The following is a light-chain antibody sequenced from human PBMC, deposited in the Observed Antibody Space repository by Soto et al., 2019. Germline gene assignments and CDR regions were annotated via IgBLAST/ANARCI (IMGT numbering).Light chain of an antibody. V-gene: IGLV2-14*03. Sequence: QSALTRPASVSGSPGQSITISCTGTSSDVGAYNHVSWYQQHSGKVPKVMIYEVNNRPSGVSNRFSASKSGNTASLTISGLQAEDEATYYCSSFTSGGTWVFGGGTKLTVL. CDR3: SSFTSGGTWV. CDR2: EVN. J-gene: IGLJ3*02. CDR1: SSDVGAYNH.